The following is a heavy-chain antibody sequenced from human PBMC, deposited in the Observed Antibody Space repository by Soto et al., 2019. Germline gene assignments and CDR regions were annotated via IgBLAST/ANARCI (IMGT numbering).Heavy chain of an antibody. J-gene: IGHJ4*02. CDR2: IYYSGST. D-gene: IGHD3-3*01. V-gene: IGHV4-30-4*01. CDR1: GGSISSGYYY. Sequence: PSETLSLTCTVSGGSISSGYYYWSWIRQPPGKGLEWIGYIYYSGSTYYNPSLKSRVTISVDTSKNQFSLKLSSVTAADTAVYYCARVGRITIFGVVTPDYFDYWGQGTLVTVSS. CDR3: ARVGRITIFGVVTPDYFDY.